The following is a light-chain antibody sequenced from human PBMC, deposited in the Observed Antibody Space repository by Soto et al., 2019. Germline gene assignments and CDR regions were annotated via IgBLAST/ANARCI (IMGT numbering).Light chain of an antibody. CDR3: QHCGSSLWA. V-gene: IGKV3-15*01. Sequence: EIVMTQSPATLSVSPGERATLSCRASQSVSNNLAWYQQKPGQAPRLLIYFASTRATGIPARFSGSGSETDFTLTIDRLEPEDFAVYFCQHCGSSLWAFGQGTKVEIK. J-gene: IGKJ1*01. CDR1: QSVSNN. CDR2: FAS.